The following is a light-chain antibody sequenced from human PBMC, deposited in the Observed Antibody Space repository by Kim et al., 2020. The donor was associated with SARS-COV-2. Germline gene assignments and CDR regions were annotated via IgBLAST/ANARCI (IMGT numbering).Light chain of an antibody. Sequence: SVSPGESATLYCRARQSVGSTLVWYQQTRGQAPRLLIYGASSVATGVPARFSGSGSGTEFTLTIISPQPEDSAVYYCQQHNNWPYTLGQGTKLEI. CDR3: QQHNNWPYT. V-gene: IGKV3-15*01. CDR1: QSVGST. J-gene: IGKJ2*01. CDR2: GAS.